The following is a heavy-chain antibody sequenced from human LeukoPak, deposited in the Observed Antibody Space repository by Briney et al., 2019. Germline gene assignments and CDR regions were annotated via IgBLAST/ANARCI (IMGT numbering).Heavy chain of an antibody. V-gene: IGHV3-21*04. D-gene: IGHD4/OR15-4a*01. CDR3: ARRAGAYSHPYDY. CDR1: GFTFSNYS. Sequence: GGSLRLSCAASGFTFSNYSMNWVRQAPGKGLEWVSSISSSSSYIYYADSVKGRFTISRDNSKNTLYLQMNSLRAEDTAVYYCARRAGAYSHPYDYWGQGTLVTVSS. J-gene: IGHJ4*02. CDR2: ISSSSSYI.